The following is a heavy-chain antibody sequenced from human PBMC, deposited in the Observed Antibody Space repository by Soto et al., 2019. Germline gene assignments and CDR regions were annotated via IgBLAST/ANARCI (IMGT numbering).Heavy chain of an antibody. D-gene: IGHD2-15*01. V-gene: IGHV1-46*01. CDR3: ARDGVGVGVGGRDAFDI. Sequence: GASVKVSCKASGYTFTSYYMHWVRQAPGQGLEWMGIINPSGGSTSYAQKFQGRVTMTRDTSTSTVYMELSSLRSEDTAVYYCARDGVGVGVGGRDAFDIWGQGTMVTVSS. CDR2: INPSGGST. J-gene: IGHJ3*02. CDR1: GYTFTSYY.